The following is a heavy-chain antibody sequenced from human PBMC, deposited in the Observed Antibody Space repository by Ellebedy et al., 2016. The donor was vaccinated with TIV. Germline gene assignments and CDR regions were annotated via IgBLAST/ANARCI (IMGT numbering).Heavy chain of an antibody. J-gene: IGHJ4*02. CDR2: ISAYNGNT. CDR1: GYTFTNYA. D-gene: IGHD4-17*01. Sequence: AASVKVSCKASGYTFTNYAISWVRQAPGQGLEWMGWISAYNGNTNYAQKLQGRVTMTTDTSTNTAYMELRSLRSDDTAVYYCARDEDYGDYALPFDYWGQGTLVTVSS. V-gene: IGHV1-18*01. CDR3: ARDEDYGDYALPFDY.